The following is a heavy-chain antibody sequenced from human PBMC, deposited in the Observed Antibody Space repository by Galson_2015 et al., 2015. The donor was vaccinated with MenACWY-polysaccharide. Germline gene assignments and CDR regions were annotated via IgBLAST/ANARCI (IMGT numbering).Heavy chain of an antibody. CDR1: GFTFSTYW. CDR2: TNGDGGAT. J-gene: IGHJ5*02. V-gene: IGHV3-74*01. D-gene: IGHD2-8*02. CDR3: TKAGAKYCRGSSCDFYWFDA. Sequence: SLRLSCAASGFTFSTYWMHWVRHAPGKGLVWVSRTNGDGGATAYADSVKGRFTISRDNVKNTLYLEMNSLRADDTAVYYCTKAGAKYCRGSSCDFYWFDAWGQGTLVTVSS.